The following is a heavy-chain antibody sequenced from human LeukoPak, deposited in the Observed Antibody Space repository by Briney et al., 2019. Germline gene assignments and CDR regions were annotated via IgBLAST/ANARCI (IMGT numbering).Heavy chain of an antibody. J-gene: IGHJ4*02. CDR2: ISWNSGRV. CDR3: RGYYDSSGYNFDY. V-gene: IGHV3-9*01. D-gene: IGHD3-22*01. CDR1: GFTFDDFA. Sequence: GRSLRLSCVASGFTFDDFAMHWVRQAPGKGLEWVSGISWNSGRVGYVDSVKGRFTISRDNAKKSLYLEMNSLRPEDTALYYCRGYYDSSGYNFDYWGQGTLVPSPQ.